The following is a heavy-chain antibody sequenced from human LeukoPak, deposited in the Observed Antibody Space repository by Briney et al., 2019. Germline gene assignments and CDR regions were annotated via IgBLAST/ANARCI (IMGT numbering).Heavy chain of an antibody. Sequence: SETLSLTCTASGGSLSSYYWSWVRHPAGKGREWIGRMYPSGSTKHNPSLTSRVTMSEDPSKHQITLPLHSVTSPHRAGYYSERDRCTSCSFDDGGQGTLVTVSS. V-gene: IGHV4-4*07. D-gene: IGHD2-2*01. CDR1: GGSLSSYY. CDR3: ERDRCTSCSFDD. CDR2: MYPSGST. J-gene: IGHJ4*02.